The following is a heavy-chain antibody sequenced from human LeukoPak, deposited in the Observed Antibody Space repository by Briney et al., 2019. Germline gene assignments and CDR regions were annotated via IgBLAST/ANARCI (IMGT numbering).Heavy chain of an antibody. J-gene: IGHJ6*02. Sequence: GASVKVSCNASGYTFTNYGISWVRQAPGQGLEWMGWISAYNGNTNYAQKLQGRVTTTTDTSTTTAYMELRSLRSDDTAVYYCARDRVAGSFSYYGLDVWGQGTTVTVSS. V-gene: IGHV1-18*01. CDR1: GYTFTNYG. CDR2: ISAYNGNT. D-gene: IGHD6-19*01. CDR3: ARDRVAGSFSYYGLDV.